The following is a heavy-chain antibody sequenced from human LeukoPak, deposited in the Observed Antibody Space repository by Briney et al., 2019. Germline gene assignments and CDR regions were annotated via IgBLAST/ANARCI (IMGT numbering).Heavy chain of an antibody. D-gene: IGHD6-19*01. V-gene: IGHV1-2*02. Sequence: ASVEVSCKASVYTFTGYYMHWMREAPGHGLEWMGWNNPNSGVTNYAQKFQGRVTMTRDTSISTAYMELSRLRSNDTAVYYCARVRIAVAGRHEHYYFDCWGQGTLVTVSS. J-gene: IGHJ4*02. CDR3: ARVRIAVAGRHEHYYFDC. CDR2: NNPNSGVT. CDR1: VYTFTGYY.